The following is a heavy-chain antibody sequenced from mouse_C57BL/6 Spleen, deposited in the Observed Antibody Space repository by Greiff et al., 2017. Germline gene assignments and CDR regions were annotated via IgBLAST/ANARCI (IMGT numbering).Heavy chain of an antibody. J-gene: IGHJ4*01. CDR3: ARSGYYGSSYDPYAMDY. CDR2: IYPRSGNT. CDR1: GYTFTSYG. Sequence: VKLVESGAELARPGASVKLSCKASGYTFTSYGISWVKQRTGQGLEWIGEIYPRSGNTYYNEKFKGKATLTADKSSSTAYMELRSLTSEDSAVYFCARSGYYGSSYDPYAMDYWGQGTSVTVSS. D-gene: IGHD1-1*01. V-gene: IGHV1-81*01.